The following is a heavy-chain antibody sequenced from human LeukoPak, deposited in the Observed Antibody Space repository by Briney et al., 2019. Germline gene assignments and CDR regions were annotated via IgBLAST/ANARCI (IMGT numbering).Heavy chain of an antibody. Sequence: GGSLRLSCAASGFTFSSYSMNCVRQAPGKGLEWVSSISSSSSYIYYADSVKGRFTISRDNAKNSLYLQMNSLRAEDTAVYYCARDYCSGGSCYFDYWGQGTLVTVSS. V-gene: IGHV3-21*01. CDR1: GFTFSSYS. D-gene: IGHD2-15*01. J-gene: IGHJ4*02. CDR3: ARDYCSGGSCYFDY. CDR2: ISSSSSYI.